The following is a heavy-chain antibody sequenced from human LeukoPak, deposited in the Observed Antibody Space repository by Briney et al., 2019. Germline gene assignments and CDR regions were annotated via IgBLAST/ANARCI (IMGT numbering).Heavy chain of an antibody. CDR1: DYSISSGYY. CDR3: ATGFAVTTIGVFDY. CDR2: FDHSGTT. V-gene: IGHV4-38-2*02. Sequence: RPSETLSLTCNVSDYSISSGYYWGWIRQPPGKGLEWIGNFDHSGTTYYNPSLKGRVTISVTTSKNQFSLNLNSVTAADTAVYYCATGFAVTTIGVFDYWGQGTLVTVSS. J-gene: IGHJ4*02. D-gene: IGHD4-17*01.